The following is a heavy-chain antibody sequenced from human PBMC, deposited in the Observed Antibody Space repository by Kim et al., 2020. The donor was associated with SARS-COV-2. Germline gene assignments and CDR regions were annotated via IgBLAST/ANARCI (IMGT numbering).Heavy chain of an antibody. D-gene: IGHD6-19*01. V-gene: IGHV3-74*01. Sequence: GGSLRLSCAASGFTFSSYWMHWVRQAPGKGLVWVSRINSDGSSTSYADSVKGRFTISRDNAKNTLYLQMNSLRAEDTAVYYCASVLPRSSGWLPNYYYYYGMDVCGQGTTVPVSS. CDR1: GFTFSSYW. CDR2: INSDGSST. CDR3: ASVLPRSSGWLPNYYYYYGMDV. J-gene: IGHJ6*02.